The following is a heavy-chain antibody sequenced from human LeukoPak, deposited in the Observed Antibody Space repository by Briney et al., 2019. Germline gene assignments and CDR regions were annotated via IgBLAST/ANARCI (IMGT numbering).Heavy chain of an antibody. Sequence: GGSLRLSCAASGFTVSSNYMSWVRQAPGKGLEWVSVIYSGGSTYYADSVKGRFTISRDNSKNMLYLQMNSLRAEDTAVYYCARDNVRGYSVTGYYGMDVWGQGTTVTVSS. D-gene: IGHD5/OR15-5a*01. CDR1: GFTVSSNY. V-gene: IGHV3-53*01. CDR3: ARDNVRGYSVTGYYGMDV. J-gene: IGHJ6*02. CDR2: IYSGGST.